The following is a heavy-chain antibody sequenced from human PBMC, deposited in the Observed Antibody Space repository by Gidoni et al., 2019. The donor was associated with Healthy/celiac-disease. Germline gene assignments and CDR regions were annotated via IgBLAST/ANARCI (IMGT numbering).Heavy chain of an antibody. D-gene: IGHD6-19*01. V-gene: IGHV1-69*02. J-gene: IGHJ6*02. Sequence: QVQLVQSGAEVKKPGSSVKVSCKASGGTFSSYTISWVRQAPGQGLEWMGRIIPILGIANYAQKFQGRVTITADKSTSTAYMELSSLRSEDTAVYYCARGECSSGCYYYYGMDVWGQGTTVTVSS. CDR2: IIPILGIA. CDR3: ARGECSSGCYYYYGMDV. CDR1: GGTFSSYT.